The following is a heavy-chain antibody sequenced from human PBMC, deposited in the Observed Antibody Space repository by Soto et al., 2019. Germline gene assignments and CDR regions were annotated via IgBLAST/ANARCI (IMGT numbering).Heavy chain of an antibody. CDR2: IGTSGDT. J-gene: IGHJ5*02. V-gene: IGHV3-13*04. CDR1: GFTFSRYD. Sequence: GGSLRLSCAASGFTFSRYDMHWVRQATGRGLEWVSGIGTSGDTYYAGSVKGRFTISRENAKNSVYLQMNSLRAGDTAVYYCASGAHGFVPWGHGTLVTVFS. CDR3: ASGAHGFVP.